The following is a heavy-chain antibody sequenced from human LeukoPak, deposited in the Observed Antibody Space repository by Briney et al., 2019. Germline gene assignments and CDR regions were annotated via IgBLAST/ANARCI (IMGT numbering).Heavy chain of an antibody. CDR3: ARLVQTYSSSPHFDY. J-gene: IGHJ4*02. CDR1: GGSFSGYY. Sequence: SETLSLTCAVYGGSFSGYYCSWIRQPAGKGLEWIGEINHSGSTNYNPSLKSRVTISVDKSKNQFSLKLRSVTAADTAVYYCARLVQTYSSSPHFDYWGQGTLVTVSS. D-gene: IGHD6-6*01. CDR2: INHSGST. V-gene: IGHV4-34*01.